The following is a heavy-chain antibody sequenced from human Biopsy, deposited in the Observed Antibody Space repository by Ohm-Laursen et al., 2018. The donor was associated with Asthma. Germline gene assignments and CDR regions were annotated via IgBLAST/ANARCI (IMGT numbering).Heavy chain of an antibody. J-gene: IGHJ3*02. V-gene: IGHV3-53*01. CDR3: ARAYGGSFFSGSFDI. CDR1: GFTVSTNG. CDR2: IYSGGGT. D-gene: IGHD4-23*01. Sequence: SLRLSCSASGFTVSTNGMSWVRQPPGKGLEWVSVIYSGGGTYYADSVQGRVTISRDNSKNTLSPQMNSLRAEDTAVYYCARAYGGSFFSGSFDIWGQGTMVTVSP.